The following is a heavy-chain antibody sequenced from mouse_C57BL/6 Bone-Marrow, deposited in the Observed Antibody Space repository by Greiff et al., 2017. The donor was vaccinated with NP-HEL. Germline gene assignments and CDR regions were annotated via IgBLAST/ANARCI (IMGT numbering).Heavy chain of an antibody. J-gene: IGHJ1*03. CDR1: GYTFTSYG. CDR3: ARENYVWYFDV. D-gene: IGHD1-1*01. CDR2: IYPRSGNT. Sequence: QVQLQQSGAELARPGASVKLSCKASGYTFTSYGISWVKQRTGQGLEWIGEIYPRSGNTYYNEKFKGKATLTADKSSSTAYMELRILTSEDSAVYFCARENYVWYFDVWGTGTTVTVSS. V-gene: IGHV1-81*01.